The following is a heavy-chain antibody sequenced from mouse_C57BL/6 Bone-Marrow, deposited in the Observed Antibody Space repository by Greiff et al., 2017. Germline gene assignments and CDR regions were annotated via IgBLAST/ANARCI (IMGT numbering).Heavy chain of an antibody. CDR3: ALIERLYSDYDLGY. V-gene: IGHV8-8*01. Sequence: QVTLKESGPGILQPSQTLSLTCSFSGFSLSTFGMGVGWIRQPSGKGLEWLAHIWWDDDKYYNPALKSRLTLSNDTSKNQVFLKIANEDKADTATYYCALIERLYSDYDLGYWGQGTTLTVSS. CDR2: IWWDDDK. CDR1: GFSLSTFGMG. J-gene: IGHJ2*01. D-gene: IGHD2-4*01.